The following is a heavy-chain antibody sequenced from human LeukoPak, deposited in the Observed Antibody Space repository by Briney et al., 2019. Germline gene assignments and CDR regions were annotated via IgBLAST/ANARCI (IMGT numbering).Heavy chain of an antibody. CDR1: GGSISSGDYY. J-gene: IGHJ4*02. CDR2: IYYSGST. D-gene: IGHD6-13*01. V-gene: IGHV4-31*03. CDR3: ARESAAGTL. Sequence: SETLSLTCTVSGGSISSGDYYWSWIRQHPGKGLEWIGYIYYSGSTYYNPSLKSRVTTSVDTSKNQFSLKLSSVTAADTAVYYCARESAAGTLWGQGTLVTVSS.